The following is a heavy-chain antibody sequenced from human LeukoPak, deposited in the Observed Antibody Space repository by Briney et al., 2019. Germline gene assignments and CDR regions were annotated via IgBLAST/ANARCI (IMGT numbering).Heavy chain of an antibody. Sequence: PSETLSLTCTVSGGSISSSRYYWDWIRQPPGKGLEWIGSIYYSGSTYYNPSLKSRVTISVDTSKNQFSLKLSSVTAADTAVYYCARDTPGGYDFWWFDPWGQGTLVTVPS. D-gene: IGHD5-12*01. CDR2: IYYSGST. CDR1: GGSISSSRYY. J-gene: IGHJ5*02. CDR3: ARDTPGGYDFWWFDP. V-gene: IGHV4-39*07.